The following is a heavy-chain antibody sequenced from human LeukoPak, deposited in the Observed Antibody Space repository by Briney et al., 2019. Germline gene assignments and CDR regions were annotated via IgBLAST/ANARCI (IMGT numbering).Heavy chain of an antibody. Sequence: GGSLRLSCAASGFTFSSYAMHWVRQAPGKGLEYVSAISSNGGTTYYANSVKGRFTISRDNSKNTLYLQMGSLGAEDMAVYCCARDSVRGSTSLLNWFDPWGQGTLVTVSS. CDR2: ISSNGGTT. V-gene: IGHV3-64*01. J-gene: IGHJ5*02. CDR1: GFTFSSYA. D-gene: IGHD2-2*01. CDR3: ARDSVRGSTSLLNWFDP.